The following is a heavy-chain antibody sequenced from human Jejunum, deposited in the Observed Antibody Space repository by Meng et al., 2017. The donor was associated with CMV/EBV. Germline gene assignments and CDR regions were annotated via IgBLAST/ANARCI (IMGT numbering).Heavy chain of an antibody. J-gene: IGHJ6*02. Sequence: TVSGDTITDYYWSWIRQSPGKRLEWIGYIYYSGSTRYNPSLESRVNISIDTSKQHFSLRMTSVTAADTAIYYCAKGNGDLYYGMDVWGQGTTVTVSS. D-gene: IGHD4-17*01. CDR2: IYYSGST. CDR3: AKGNGDLYYGMDV. CDR1: GDTITDYY. V-gene: IGHV4-59*01.